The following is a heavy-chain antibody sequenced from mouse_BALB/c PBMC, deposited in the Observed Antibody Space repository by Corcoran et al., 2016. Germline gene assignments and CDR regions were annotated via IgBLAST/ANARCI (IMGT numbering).Heavy chain of an antibody. J-gene: IGHJ3*01. CDR3: ARGEGMITTRAWFAY. D-gene: IGHD2-4*01. Sequence: QVQMQQSGPELVKPGALVKISCKASGYTFTSYDINWVKQRPGQGLVWIGWVYPGDGSTKYNEKFKGKATLTADKSSSTAYMQLSSLTSENSAVYFCARGEGMITTRAWFAYWGQGTLVTVSA. CDR2: VYPGDGST. V-gene: IGHV1S56*01. CDR1: GYTFTSYD.